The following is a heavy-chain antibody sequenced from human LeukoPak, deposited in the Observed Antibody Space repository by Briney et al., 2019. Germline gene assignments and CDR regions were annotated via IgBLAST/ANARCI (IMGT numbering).Heavy chain of an antibody. CDR3: ARDGSIAARQPDV. D-gene: IGHD6-6*01. J-gene: IGHJ6*02. V-gene: IGHV3-48*01. CDR1: GFTFSSYS. Sequence: GGSLRLSCAASGFTFSSYSMNWVRQAPGKGLEWVSYISSSSSTIYYADSVKGRFTISRDNPKNSLYLQMNSLRAEDTAVYYCARDGSIAARQPDVWGQGTTVTVSS. CDR2: ISSSSSTI.